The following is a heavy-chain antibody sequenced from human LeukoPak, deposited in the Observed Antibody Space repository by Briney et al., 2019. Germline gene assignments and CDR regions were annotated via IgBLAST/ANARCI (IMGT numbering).Heavy chain of an antibody. CDR2: ISAYNGNT. CDR3: ARVYLSYYDFWSGYYSLDY. J-gene: IGHJ4*02. D-gene: IGHD3-3*01. CDR1: GYTFTDYY. Sequence: ASVKVSCKASGYTFTDYYMHWVRQAPGQGLEWMGWISAYNGNTNYAQKLQGRVTMTTDTSTSTAYMELRSLRSDDTAVYYCARVYLSYYDFWSGYYSLDYWGQGTLVTVSS. V-gene: IGHV1-18*04.